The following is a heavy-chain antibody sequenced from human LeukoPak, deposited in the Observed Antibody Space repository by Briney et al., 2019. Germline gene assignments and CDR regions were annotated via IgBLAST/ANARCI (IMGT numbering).Heavy chain of an antibody. CDR3: ARDVTYHGGDWFDP. V-gene: IGHV3-48*04. Sequence: PGGSLRLSCAASEFTFSSYSMSWVRQAPGKGLEWVSYISSTASSIYYADSVKGRFTISRDNAKNSVYLQMNSLRAEDTGVYYCARDVTYHGGDWFDPWGQGTLVTVSS. D-gene: IGHD4-23*01. J-gene: IGHJ5*02. CDR1: EFTFSSYS. CDR2: ISSTASSI.